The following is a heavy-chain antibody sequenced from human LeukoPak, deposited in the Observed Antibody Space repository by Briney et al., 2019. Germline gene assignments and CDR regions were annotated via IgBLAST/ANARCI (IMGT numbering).Heavy chain of an antibody. CDR3: AKGQRLVLNWFDP. CDR2: ISWIGGAI. V-gene: IGHV3-9*01. CDR1: GFTFDDYA. D-gene: IGHD6-13*01. Sequence: GGSLRLSCAASGFTFDDYAMHWVRQAPGKGLEWVSGISWIGGAIGYADSVKGRFTISRDNAKNSLYLQMNSLRPEDTALYYCAKGQRLVLNWFDPWGQGTLVTVSS. J-gene: IGHJ5*02.